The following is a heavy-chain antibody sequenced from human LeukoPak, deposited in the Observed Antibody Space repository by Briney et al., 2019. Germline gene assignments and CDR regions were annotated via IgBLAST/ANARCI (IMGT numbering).Heavy chain of an antibody. J-gene: IGHJ4*02. CDR1: GYTFTGYY. Sequence: ASVNVSCKASGYTFTGYYMHWVPQAPGQGLEWMGRINPNSGGTNYAQKFQGRVTMTRDTSISTAYMELSRRRSDDTAVYYCGRDGGGITFGGVIVRPDYWGQGTLVTVSS. CDR2: INPNSGGT. D-gene: IGHD3-16*02. V-gene: IGHV1-2*06. CDR3: GRDGGGITFGGVIVRPDY.